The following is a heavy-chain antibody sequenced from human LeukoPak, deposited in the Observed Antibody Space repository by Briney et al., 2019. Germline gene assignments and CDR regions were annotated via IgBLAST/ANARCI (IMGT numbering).Heavy chain of an antibody. V-gene: IGHV3-30*02. CDR1: GFTFSSYG. D-gene: IGHD3-9*01. J-gene: IGHJ4*02. CDR3: AKTNDILTGYPPYYN. CDR2: IRYDGSNK. Sequence: GGSLRLSCAASGFTFSSYGMQWVRQAPGKGLEWVAFIRYDGSNKYYADSVKGRFTISRDNSKNTLYLQMNSLRAEDTAVYYCAKTNDILTGYPPYYNWGQGTLVTVSS.